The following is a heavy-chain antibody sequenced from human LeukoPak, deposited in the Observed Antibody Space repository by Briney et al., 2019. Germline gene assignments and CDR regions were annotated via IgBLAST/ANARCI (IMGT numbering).Heavy chain of an antibody. Sequence: GGSLRLSCAASGFTFSSYWMSWVRQAPGKGLEWVANIKQDGSEKYYVDSVKGRFTISRDNAKNSLYLQMNSLRAEDTAVYYCAREQLSFYYYHYYMDVWGKGTTDTVSS. D-gene: IGHD6-13*01. CDR2: IKQDGSEK. V-gene: IGHV3-7*01. CDR1: GFTFSSYW. CDR3: AREQLSFYYYHYYMDV. J-gene: IGHJ6*03.